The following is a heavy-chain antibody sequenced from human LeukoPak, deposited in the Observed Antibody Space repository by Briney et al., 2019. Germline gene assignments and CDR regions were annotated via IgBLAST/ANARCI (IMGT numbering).Heavy chain of an antibody. CDR2: ISSSSSYI. CDR3: ARGEYGSGSYHIDY. J-gene: IGHJ4*02. D-gene: IGHD3-10*01. V-gene: IGHV3-21*01. Sequence: IPGGSLRLSCAASGFTFSSYSMNWVRQAPGKGLEWVSSISSSSSYIYYADSVKGRFTISRDNAKNSLYLQMNSLRAEDTAVYYCARGEYGSGSYHIDYWGQGTLVTVSS. CDR1: GFTFSSYS.